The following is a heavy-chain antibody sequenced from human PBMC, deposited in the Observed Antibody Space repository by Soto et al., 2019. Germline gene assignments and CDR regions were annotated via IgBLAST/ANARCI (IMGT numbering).Heavy chain of an antibody. J-gene: IGHJ4*02. CDR2: INPKSGGT. Sequence: QVQLLQSGAEVKKPGASVKVSCKASGDTFTDNYIHWVRQATGQGVEWMGWINPKSGGTKYPQKFQGRVTMTRDTSLSTGYMTLTRLTSDDTAVYYCARDLAKGGGSAGFDYWGQGTLVTVSS. V-gene: IGHV1-2*02. CDR3: ARDLAKGGGSAGFDY. CDR1: GDTFTDNY. D-gene: IGHD1-26*01.